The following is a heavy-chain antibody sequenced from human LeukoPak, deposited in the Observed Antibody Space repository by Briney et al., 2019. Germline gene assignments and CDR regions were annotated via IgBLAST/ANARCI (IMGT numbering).Heavy chain of an antibody. V-gene: IGHV4-31*03. CDR3: ARDRGYQLQHEXMGIWFDP. Sequence: SETLSLTCTVSGGSISSGGYYWSWIRQHPGKGLEWIGYIYYSGSTYYNPSLKSRVTISVDTSKNQFSLKLSSVTAADTAVYYCARDRGYQLQHEXMGIWFDPWGQGTLVTVSS. D-gene: IGHD2-2*01. CDR1: GGSISSGGYY. J-gene: IGHJ5*02. CDR2: IYYSGST.